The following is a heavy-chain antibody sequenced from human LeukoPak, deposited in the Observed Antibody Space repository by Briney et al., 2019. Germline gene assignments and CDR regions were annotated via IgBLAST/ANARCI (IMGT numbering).Heavy chain of an antibody. V-gene: IGHV4-39*01. J-gene: IGHJ4*02. CDR1: GGSISGSNYY. CDR3: ARFDSSSWYGYFDY. Sequence: PSETLSLTCTVSGGSISGSNYYWGWIRQPPGKGLEWIGSIYYSGTTYYNPSLKSRVTISVDTSKNQFSLEVTSMTAADTAVYYCARFDSSSWYGYFDYWGQGTLVTVSS. CDR2: IYYSGTT. D-gene: IGHD6-13*01.